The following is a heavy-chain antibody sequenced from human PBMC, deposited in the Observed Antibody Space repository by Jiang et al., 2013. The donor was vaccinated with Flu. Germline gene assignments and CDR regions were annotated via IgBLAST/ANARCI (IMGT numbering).Heavy chain of an antibody. J-gene: IGHJ4*02. CDR2: IDPSDSYT. V-gene: IGHV5-10-1*01. D-gene: IGHD6-19*01. CDR3: ARRKYSSGWYLDY. CDR1: SFTSYW. Sequence: SFTSYWIRLGAPDARERPGVDGRIDPSDSYTNYSPSFQGHVTISADKSISTAYLQWSSLKASDTAMYYCARRKYSSGWYLDYWGQGTLVTVSS.